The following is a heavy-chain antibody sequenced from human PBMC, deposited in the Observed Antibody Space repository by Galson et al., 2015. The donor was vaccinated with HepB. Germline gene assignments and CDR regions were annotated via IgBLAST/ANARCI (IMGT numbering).Heavy chain of an antibody. CDR2: INPNSDGT. CDR1: GYTFTGYC. CDR3: ARDRVGYDHYNWFDP. J-gene: IGHJ5*02. Sequence: SVKVSCKASGYTFTGYCMHWVRQAPGQGLEWMGWINPNSDGTNYAQKFQGWVTMTRDTSISTAYMELSSLRSEDTAVYYCARDRVGYDHYNWFDPWGQGTLVTVSS. V-gene: IGHV1-2*04. D-gene: IGHD5-12*01.